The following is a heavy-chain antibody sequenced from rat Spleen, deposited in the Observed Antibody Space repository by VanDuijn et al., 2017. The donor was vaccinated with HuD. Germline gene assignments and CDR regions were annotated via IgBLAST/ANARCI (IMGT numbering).Heavy chain of an antibody. J-gene: IGHJ3*01. Sequence: EVQLVESGGGLVQPGRSLKLSCAASGFTFSDYYMAWVRQAPTKGLEWVATIIYDGSRTYYRDSVKGRFTISRDNAKSTLYLQMDSLRSEDTATYYCGRHGYSSYGWFAYWGQGTLVTVSS. CDR1: GFTFSDYY. CDR2: IIYDGSRT. D-gene: IGHD1-2*01. CDR3: GRHGYSSYGWFAY. V-gene: IGHV5-7*01.